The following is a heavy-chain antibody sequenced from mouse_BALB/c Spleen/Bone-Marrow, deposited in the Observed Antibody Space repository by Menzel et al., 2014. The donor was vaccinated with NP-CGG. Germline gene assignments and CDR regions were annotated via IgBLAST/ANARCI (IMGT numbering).Heavy chain of an antibody. CDR2: IDPSDSET. CDR3: ARFPIYYDSGGAMGY. V-gene: IGHV1-69*02. D-gene: IGHD2-4*01. J-gene: IGHJ4*01. CDR1: GYTFTSYW. Sequence: VKLMESGAELVKPGAPVKLSCKASGYTFTSYWMNWVKQRPGRGLEWIGRIDPSDSETHYNQKFKDKATLTVDRSSSTAYIQLSSLTSEDSAVYYCARFPIYYDSGGAMGYWGQGTSVTVSS.